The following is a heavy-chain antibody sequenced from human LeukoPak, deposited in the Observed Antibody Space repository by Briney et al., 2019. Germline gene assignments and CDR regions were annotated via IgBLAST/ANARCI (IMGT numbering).Heavy chain of an antibody. V-gene: IGHV3-48*04. J-gene: IGHJ5*02. CDR1: GFTFSHYS. Sequence: GGSLRLSCAGSGFTFSHYSMNWVRQAPGKGLEWVSYISSSGSTIYYADSVKGRFTISRDNAKNSLYLQMNSLRAEDTAVYYCARAEGAAGLNWFDPWGQGTLVTVSS. CDR3: ARAEGAAGLNWFDP. CDR2: ISSSGSTI. D-gene: IGHD6-13*01.